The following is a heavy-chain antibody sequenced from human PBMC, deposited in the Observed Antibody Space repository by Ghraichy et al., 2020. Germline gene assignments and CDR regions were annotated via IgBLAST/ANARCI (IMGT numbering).Heavy chain of an antibody. CDR2: INYEGLYR. CDR3: SRDPTTGTGFYYMDV. J-gene: IGHJ6*03. CDR1: GFALDSFG. V-gene: IGHV3-33*02. D-gene: IGHD1-1*01. Sequence: GGSLRLSCAAFGFALDSFGLHWVRQAPGKGLEWVATINYEGLYRYYADSVRGRFIISRDTSTNTLFLEMNRLRDEDTAVYFCSRDPTTGTGFYYMDVWGTGTTVTVSS.